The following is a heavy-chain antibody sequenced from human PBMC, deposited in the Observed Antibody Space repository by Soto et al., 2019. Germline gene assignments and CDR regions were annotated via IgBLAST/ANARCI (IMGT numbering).Heavy chain of an antibody. CDR1: GGSCSGYY. CDR2: INHSGST. D-gene: IGHD5-12*01. CDR3: ARSIGATGLVETFDY. J-gene: IGHJ4*02. V-gene: IGHV4-34*01. Sequence: SETLSLTCAVYGGSCSGYYWSWIRQPPGKGLEWIGEINHSGSTNYNPSLKSRVTISVDTSKNQFSLKLSSVTAADTAVYYCARSIGATGLVETFDYWGQGTLVTVSS.